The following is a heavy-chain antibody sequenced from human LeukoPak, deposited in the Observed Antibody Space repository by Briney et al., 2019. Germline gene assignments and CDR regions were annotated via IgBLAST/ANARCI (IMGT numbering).Heavy chain of an antibody. V-gene: IGHV4-34*01. Sequence: PSETLSLTCAVYGGSFSGYYWSWIRQPPGKGLEWIGEINHSGSTNYNPSLKSRVTISVDTSKNQFSLKLSSVTAADTAVYYCARGGGRCSSTSCYRGNWFDPRGQGTLVTVSS. CDR3: ARGGGRCSSTSCYRGNWFDP. J-gene: IGHJ5*02. CDR2: INHSGST. D-gene: IGHD2-2*01. CDR1: GGSFSGYY.